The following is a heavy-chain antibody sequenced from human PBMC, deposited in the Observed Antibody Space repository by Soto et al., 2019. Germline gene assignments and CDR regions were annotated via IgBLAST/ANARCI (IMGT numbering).Heavy chain of an antibody. CDR2: INQSGGT. CDR3: ARGRLGGAAD. D-gene: IGHD1-26*01. V-gene: IGHV4-34*01. Sequence: QVQLQQWGAGLLKPSETLSLTCAVYGGSFSGYYWSWIRQPPGKGLEWIGEINQSGGTNYNPSLKSRVTILVDTSKNQFSLKLSSVTAADTAVYYCARGRLGGAADWGQGTLVTVSS. CDR1: GGSFSGYY. J-gene: IGHJ4*02.